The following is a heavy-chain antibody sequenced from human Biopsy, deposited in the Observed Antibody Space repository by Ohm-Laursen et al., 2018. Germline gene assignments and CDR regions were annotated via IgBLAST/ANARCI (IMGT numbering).Heavy chain of an antibody. CDR1: GFTFSRYW. J-gene: IGHJ4*02. CDR3: ARDQRGPSLLEAKLTPNYFDY. D-gene: IGHD1-1*01. Sequence: SLRLSCAASGFTFSRYWMTWVRQAPGKGLEWVSSIRSGGDYMFYADSVKGRFTISRDNAKNSLYLQMNSLRAEDTAVYYCARDQRGPSLLEAKLTPNYFDYWGRGSLVTVSS. CDR2: IRSGGDYM. V-gene: IGHV3-21*01.